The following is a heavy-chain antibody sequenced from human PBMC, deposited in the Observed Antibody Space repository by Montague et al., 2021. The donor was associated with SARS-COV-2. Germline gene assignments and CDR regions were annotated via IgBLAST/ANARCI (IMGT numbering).Heavy chain of an antibody. CDR1: GASINSDSYY. J-gene: IGHJ3*01. D-gene: IGHD3-10*01. CDR3: ARRQDYFGAGSYVFDV. V-gene: IGHV4-39*01. Sequence: SETLSLTCTVSGASINSDSYYRDWIRQPPGKGLEWTGSIDNSGSTSYISSLESRLTISEDTPKKQFTLRLTSATAADTAMYYCARRQDYFGAGSYVFDVWGQGIMVTVSS. CDR2: IDNSGST.